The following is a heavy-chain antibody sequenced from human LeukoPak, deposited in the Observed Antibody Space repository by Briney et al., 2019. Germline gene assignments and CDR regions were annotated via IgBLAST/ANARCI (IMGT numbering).Heavy chain of an antibody. D-gene: IGHD5-18*01. Sequence: SETLSLTCTVSGGSISSYYWSWIRQPPGKGLEWIGYIYYSGSTNYNPSLKSRVTISVDTSKNQFSLKLSSVTAADTAVYYCARHGGSYGYSVVDYWGQGTLVTVSS. CDR1: GGSISSYY. CDR3: ARHGGSYGYSVVDY. CDR2: IYYSGST. J-gene: IGHJ4*02. V-gene: IGHV4-59*08.